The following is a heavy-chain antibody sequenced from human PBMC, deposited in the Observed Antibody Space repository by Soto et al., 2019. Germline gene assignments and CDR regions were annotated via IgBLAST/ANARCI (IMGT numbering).Heavy chain of an antibody. D-gene: IGHD6-13*01. CDR3: ARDPPTIASAGREDY. V-gene: IGHV1-18*01. J-gene: IGHJ4*02. Sequence: ASVKVSCKASGYTFSSYGISWVRQAPGQGLEWMGWISAYNGNTNYAQKLQGRVTMTTDTSTSTAYMELRSLRSDDTAVYYCARDPPTIASAGREDYWGQGTLVTV. CDR2: ISAYNGNT. CDR1: GYTFSSYG.